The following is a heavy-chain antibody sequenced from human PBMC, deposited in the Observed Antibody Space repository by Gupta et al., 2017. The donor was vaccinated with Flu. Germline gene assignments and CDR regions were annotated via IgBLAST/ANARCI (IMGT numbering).Heavy chain of an antibody. CDR3: ARLPGAAAGTGKRYYYYGMDV. D-gene: IGHD6-13*01. V-gene: IGHV4-59*08. Sequence: QVQLQESGPGLVKPSETLSLTCTVSGGSISSYYWSWIRQPPGKGLEWIGYIYYSGSTNYNPSLKSRVTISVDTSKNQFSLKLSSVTAADTAVYYCARLPGAAAGTGKRYYYYGMDVWGQGTTVTVSS. CDR2: IYYSGST. J-gene: IGHJ6*02. CDR1: GGSISSYY.